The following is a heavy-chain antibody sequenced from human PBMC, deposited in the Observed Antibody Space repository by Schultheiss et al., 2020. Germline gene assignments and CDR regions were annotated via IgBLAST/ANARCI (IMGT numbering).Heavy chain of an antibody. V-gene: IGHV4-59*01. J-gene: IGHJ6*02. CDR1: GGSISSYY. CDR3: ARDRRLYYDILTGSMDYYYYGMDG. CDR2: IYYSGST. D-gene: IGHD3-9*01. Sequence: SETLSLTCTVSGGSISSYYWSWIRQPPGKGLEWIGYIYYSGSTNYNPSLKSRVTISVDTSKNQFSLKLSSVTAADTAVYYCARDRRLYYDILTGSMDYYYYGMDGWGQGTTVTVSS.